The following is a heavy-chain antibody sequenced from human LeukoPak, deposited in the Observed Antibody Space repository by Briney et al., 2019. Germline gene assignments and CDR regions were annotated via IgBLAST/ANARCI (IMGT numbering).Heavy chain of an antibody. V-gene: IGHV3-23*01. CDR1: GFTFSSYA. CDR2: ISGSGDNT. CDR3: AKGSYYDSSGSFYFDY. J-gene: IGHJ4*02. D-gene: IGHD3-22*01. Sequence: GGSLRLSCAASGFTFSSYAMSWVRQAPGKGLEWVLGISGSGDNTYYADSVEGRFTISRDNSKNTLYVQVNSLGTEDTAAYYCAKGSYYDSSGSFYFDYWGQGTLVTVSS.